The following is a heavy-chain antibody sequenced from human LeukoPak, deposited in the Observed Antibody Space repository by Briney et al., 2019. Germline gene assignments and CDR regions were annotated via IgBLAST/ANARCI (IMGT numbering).Heavy chain of an antibody. D-gene: IGHD3-3*01. CDR2: IYSGGST. CDR3: ARGPFHDSWSGMGY. V-gene: IGHV3-66*02. Sequence: PGGSLRLSCAASGFTVSSNYMSWVRRAPGKGLEWVSVIYSGGSTYYADSVKGRFTISRDNSKNTLYLQMNSLSAEDTAVYYCARGPFHDSWSGMGYWGQGTLVTVSS. J-gene: IGHJ4*02. CDR1: GFTVSSNY.